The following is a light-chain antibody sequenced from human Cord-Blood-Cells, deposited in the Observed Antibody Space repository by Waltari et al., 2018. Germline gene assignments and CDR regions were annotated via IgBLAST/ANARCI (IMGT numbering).Light chain of an antibody. CDR1: QSLLHSNGYNY. V-gene: IGKV2-28*01. J-gene: IGKJ1*01. Sequence: DIVMTQSPPSLPVTPGEPASISCRSSQSLLHSNGYNYLDWYLQKPGQSPQLLIYLGSNRASGVPDRFSGSGSGTDFTLKISRVEAEDVGVYYCMQALQTPWTFGQGTKVE. CDR2: LGS. CDR3: MQALQTPWT.